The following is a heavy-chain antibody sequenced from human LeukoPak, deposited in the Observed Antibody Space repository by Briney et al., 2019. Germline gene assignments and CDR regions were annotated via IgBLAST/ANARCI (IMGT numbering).Heavy chain of an antibody. CDR3: AKAGYSTSWYYLDF. Sequence: GGSLRLSCAASNFTFSDYGMHWVRQAPGKGLEGLAFIRFDGGNEIYGDSVKGRFTISRDDSKDTLYLQMNSLSAEDTAVYFCAKAGYSTSWYYLDFWGQGTLVTVSS. D-gene: IGHD6-13*01. CDR2: IRFDGGNE. V-gene: IGHV3-30*02. CDR1: NFTFSDYG. J-gene: IGHJ4*02.